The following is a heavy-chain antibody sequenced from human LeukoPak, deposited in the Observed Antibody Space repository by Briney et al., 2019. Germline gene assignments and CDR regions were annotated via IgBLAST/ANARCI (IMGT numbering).Heavy chain of an antibody. D-gene: IGHD6-6*01. CDR3: ARAPQRVPDAFNI. V-gene: IGHV4-31*03. J-gene: IGHJ3*02. Sequence: SETLSLTCTVSGGSISSGGYYWSWIRQHPGKGLEWIGYIYYSGSTYYNPSLKSRVTVSVDTSKNQFSLKLSSVTAADTAVYFCARAPQRVPDAFNIWGQGTMVTVSS. CDR1: GGSISSGGYY. CDR2: IYYSGST.